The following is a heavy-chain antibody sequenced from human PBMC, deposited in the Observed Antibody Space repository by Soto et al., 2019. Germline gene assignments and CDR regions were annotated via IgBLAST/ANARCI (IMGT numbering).Heavy chain of an antibody. Sequence: ASVKVSCKASGYTFTNYGLTWVRQAPGQGPEWVGWISAYNGNTHYAQKLQGRVAMTTDTSTSTAYMELRSLSSDDTAVYYCARPQMYILTDSYTNYCDAWGEGTPGTVAS. CDR3: ARPQMYILTDSYTNYCDA. J-gene: IGHJ5*02. CDR2: ISAYNGNT. V-gene: IGHV1-18*01. D-gene: IGHD3-9*01. CDR1: GYTFTNYG.